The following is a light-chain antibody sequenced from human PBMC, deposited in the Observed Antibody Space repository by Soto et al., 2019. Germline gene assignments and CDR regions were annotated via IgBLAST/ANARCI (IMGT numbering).Light chain of an antibody. V-gene: IGKV3-15*01. CDR1: QSVGIN. J-gene: IGKJ5*01. CDR2: DAS. Sequence: IMMSQFPVILSVSPGERATLSCRASQSVGINLAWYQQKPGQAPRLLIYDASSRATGAPDRFSGSGSGTDFTLTISSLQPDDFATYYCQQYNSYPITFGQGTRLEIK. CDR3: QQYNSYPIT.